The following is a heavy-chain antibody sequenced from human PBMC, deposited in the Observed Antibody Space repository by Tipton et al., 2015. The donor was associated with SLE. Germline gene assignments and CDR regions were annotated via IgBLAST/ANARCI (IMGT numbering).Heavy chain of an antibody. Sequence: TLSLTCTVSGGSISRHYWTWIRQPPGKGLEWIGHISYSGSTDYNSSLKSRVTISVEMSKNQFSLNLSSVTAADTAVYYCARGGSSGGYDYWGQGTLVTVS. CDR3: ARGGSSGGYDY. D-gene: IGHD6-6*01. CDR2: ISYSGST. CDR1: GGSISRHY. V-gene: IGHV4-59*11. J-gene: IGHJ4*02.